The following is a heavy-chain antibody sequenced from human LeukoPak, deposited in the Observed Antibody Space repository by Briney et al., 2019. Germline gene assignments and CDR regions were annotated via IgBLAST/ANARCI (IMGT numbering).Heavy chain of an antibody. CDR3: ARTNVLGYCSSTSCYRFGDYYYYMDV. V-gene: IGHV4-61*02. J-gene: IGHJ6*03. Sequence: SETLSLTCTVSGDSISSGSYYWSWIRQPAGKGLEWIGRIYTSGSTNYNPSLKSRVTISVDTSKNQFSLKLSSVTAADTAVYYCARTNVLGYCSSTSCYRFGDYYYYMDVWGKGTTVTISS. CDR1: GDSISSGSYY. CDR2: IYTSGST. D-gene: IGHD2-2*01.